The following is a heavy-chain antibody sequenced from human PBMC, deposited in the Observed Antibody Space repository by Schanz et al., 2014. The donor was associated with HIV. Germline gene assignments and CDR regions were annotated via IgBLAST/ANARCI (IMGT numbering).Heavy chain of an antibody. Sequence: EVQQVLESGGGLVQPGGSLRLSCAASGFTFSDYAMSWVRQVPGKGLEWVSGISYNGRFTYYAESVKGRFTISRDNSKNTLYLQMNRLRAEDTAVYYCVGHGSSSSWGLGTLVTVSS. CDR2: ISYNGRFT. CDR1: GFTFSDYA. V-gene: IGHV3-23*01. J-gene: IGHJ5*02. D-gene: IGHD6-6*01. CDR3: VGHGSSSS.